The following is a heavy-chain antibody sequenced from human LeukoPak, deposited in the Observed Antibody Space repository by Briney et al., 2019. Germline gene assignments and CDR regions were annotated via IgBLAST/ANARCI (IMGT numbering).Heavy chain of an antibody. CDR2: ISSSGSTI. CDR1: GFTFSSYE. V-gene: IGHV3-48*03. D-gene: IGHD4-17*01. CDR3: ASADYGDYD. J-gene: IGHJ4*02. Sequence: GGSLRLSCAASGFTFSSYEMNWVRQAPGKGLEWVSYISSSGSTIYYADSVKGRFAISRDNAKNSLYLQMNSLRAEDTAVYYCASADYGDYDWGQGTLVTVSS.